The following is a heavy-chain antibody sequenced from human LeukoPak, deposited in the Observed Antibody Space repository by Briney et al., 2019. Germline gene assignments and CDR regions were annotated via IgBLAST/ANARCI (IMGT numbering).Heavy chain of an antibody. D-gene: IGHD3-10*01. CDR1: GFTFSSYG. V-gene: IGHV3-30*02. J-gene: IGHJ4*02. Sequence: PGGSLRLSCAASGFTFSSYGMHWVRQAPGKGLEWVAFIRNDGSNKYYADSVKGRFTISRDNSKNTLYLQMNSLRAEDTAVYYCEILYGSGSYYNANWGQGTLVTVSS. CDR2: IRNDGSNK. CDR3: EILYGSGSYYNAN.